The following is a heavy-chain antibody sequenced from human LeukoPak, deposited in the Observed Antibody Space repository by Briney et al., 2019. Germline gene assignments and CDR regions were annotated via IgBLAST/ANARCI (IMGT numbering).Heavy chain of an antibody. Sequence: ASVKVSCKTSGYTFSCYYMHWVGQAPGQGGEWMGCFNPNSGDTKYAQKFQGGITLTWDTSSSTAYMEVSRLRSDDTAVYFCARELFSGYNRKAFDYWGQGTLVTVSS. J-gene: IGHJ4*02. CDR3: ARELFSGYNRKAFDY. D-gene: IGHD1-14*01. CDR1: GYTFSCYY. CDR2: FNPNSGDT. V-gene: IGHV1-2*02.